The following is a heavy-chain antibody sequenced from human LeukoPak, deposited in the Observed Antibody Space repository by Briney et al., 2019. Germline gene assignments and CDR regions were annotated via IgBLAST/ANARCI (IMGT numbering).Heavy chain of an antibody. J-gene: IGHJ6*03. V-gene: IGHV4-4*07. CDR2: IYTSGST. D-gene: IGHD4-17*01. CDR1: GGSISSYY. Sequence: SETLSLTCTVSGGSISSYYWSWIRQPAGKGLEWIGRIYTSGSTNYNPSLKSRVTMSVDTSKNQFSLKLSSVTAADTAVYYCARDRAYGDYYYYMDVWGKGTTVTISS. CDR3: ARDRAYGDYYYYMDV.